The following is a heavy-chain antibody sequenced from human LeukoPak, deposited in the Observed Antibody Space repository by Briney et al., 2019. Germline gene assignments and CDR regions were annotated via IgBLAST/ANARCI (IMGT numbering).Heavy chain of an antibody. D-gene: IGHD3-3*01. V-gene: IGHV3-15*01. CDR1: GFTFSIAW. CDR3: TTLYNFYSGYRSY. J-gene: IGHJ4*02. CDR2: IKSKTDGGTT. Sequence: GGSLRLSCAASGFTFSIAWMSWVRQAPGKGLEWVGHIKSKTDGGTTENAAPVKGRFIISRDDSKNTLYLEMNSLKSEDTAVYYCTTLYNFYSGYRSYWGQGILVTVSS.